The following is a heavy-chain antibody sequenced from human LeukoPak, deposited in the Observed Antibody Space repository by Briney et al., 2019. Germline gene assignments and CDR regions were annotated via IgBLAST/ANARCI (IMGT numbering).Heavy chain of an antibody. D-gene: IGHD6-19*01. Sequence: GGSLRLSCAASGFTFSSYSMNWVRQAPGKGLEWVSSISSSSSYIYYADSVKGRFTISRDNAKNSLYLQMNSLRAEDTAVYYCARTNEQWLSLDYWGQGTLVTVSS. V-gene: IGHV3-21*01. CDR1: GFTFSSYS. J-gene: IGHJ4*02. CDR2: ISSSSSYI. CDR3: ARTNEQWLSLDY.